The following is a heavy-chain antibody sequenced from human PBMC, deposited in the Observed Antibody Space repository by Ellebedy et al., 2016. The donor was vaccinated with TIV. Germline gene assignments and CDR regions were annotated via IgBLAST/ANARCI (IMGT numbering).Heavy chain of an antibody. D-gene: IGHD2-15*01. CDR2: IRSTGSDK. CDR1: GFTVSRYW. Sequence: GESLKISCAASGFTVSRYWMHWVRQAPGKGLEWVSSIRSTGSDKYYAESVKGRFTISRDNAQNTLFLQMNSLRVEDTTVYYCARGWSTPDSWGQGTLVIVSS. J-gene: IGHJ4*02. CDR3: ARGWSTPDS. V-gene: IGHV3-21*06.